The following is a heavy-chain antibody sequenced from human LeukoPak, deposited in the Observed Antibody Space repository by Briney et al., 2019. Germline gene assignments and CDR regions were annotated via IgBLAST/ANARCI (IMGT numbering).Heavy chain of an antibody. D-gene: IGHD6-13*01. CDR3: ARAVAAAGTGFDY. Sequence: KPGGSLRLSCAASGFTFSSYSMNWVRQAPGKGLEWVSSISSSSSYIYYADSVKGRFTISRDNAKNSLYLQMNSLRAEDTAMYYCARAVAAAGTGFDYWGQGTLVTVSS. J-gene: IGHJ4*02. V-gene: IGHV3-21*01. CDR1: GFTFSSYS. CDR2: ISSSSSYI.